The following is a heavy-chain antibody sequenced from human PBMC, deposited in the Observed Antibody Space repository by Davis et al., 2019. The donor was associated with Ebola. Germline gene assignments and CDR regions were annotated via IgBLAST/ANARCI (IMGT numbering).Heavy chain of an antibody. V-gene: IGHV1-8*01. J-gene: IGHJ4*02. CDR3: ARGPESCRSFSCPYYFDS. D-gene: IGHD2-2*01. Sequence: ASVKVSCKASGYTFTSYDINWVRQAAGQGLEWMGWMNPNSGNTGYTQKFQGRITMTRNISISTAYMELNSLRSEDTAVYYCARGPESCRSFSCPYYFDSWGQGTLVAVSS. CDR1: GYTFTSYD. CDR2: MNPNSGNT.